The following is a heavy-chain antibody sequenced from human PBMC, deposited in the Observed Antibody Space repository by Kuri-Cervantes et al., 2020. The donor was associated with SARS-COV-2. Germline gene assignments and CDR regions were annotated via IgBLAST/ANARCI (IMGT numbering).Heavy chain of an antibody. CDR1: GFTISGSA. J-gene: IGHJ2*01. CDR2: IRSKSNNYAT. D-gene: IGHD6-13*01. Sequence: ETLSLTCAASGFTISGSAIQWVRQASGKGLEWAGRIRSKSNNYATAYIASVKGRFTISRDDPKNTAYLQMNSLRAEDTAVYYCAKDRDSSSWLHWYFDLWGRGTLVTVSS. V-gene: IGHV3-73*01. CDR3: AKDRDSSSWLHWYFDL.